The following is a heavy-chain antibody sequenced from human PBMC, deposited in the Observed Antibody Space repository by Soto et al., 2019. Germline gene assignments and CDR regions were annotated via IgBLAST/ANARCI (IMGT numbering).Heavy chain of an antibody. CDR3: AKDVGNSWSYYFDF. D-gene: IGHD6-13*01. V-gene: IGHV3-33*06. CDR1: GFTFSSYG. J-gene: IGHJ4*02. Sequence: QVPLVESGGGVVQPGTSLRLSCATSGFTFSSYGMYWVRQAPGKGLEWVAVIWYEGANEYYADSVKGRFTISRDNSKNTLYLQMNSLIAEDTAIYYCAKDVGNSWSYYFDFWGQGTLVTVSS. CDR2: IWYEGANE.